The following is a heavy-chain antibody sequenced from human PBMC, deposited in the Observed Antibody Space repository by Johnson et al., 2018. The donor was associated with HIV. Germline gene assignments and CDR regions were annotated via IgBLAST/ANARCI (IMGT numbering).Heavy chain of an antibody. J-gene: IGHJ3*01. V-gene: IGHV3-74*02. Sequence: VQLVESGGGLVQPGGSRRLSCAASGFTFSSHWMHWVRQAPGKGLVWVSRISNAGSSTNYADSVKGRFTISRDNAENTLYLQMNGLRVEETAVYYCVSEACDAFDVWGQGKMVTVSS. CDR3: VSEACDAFDV. CDR1: GFTFSSHW. CDR2: ISNAGSST.